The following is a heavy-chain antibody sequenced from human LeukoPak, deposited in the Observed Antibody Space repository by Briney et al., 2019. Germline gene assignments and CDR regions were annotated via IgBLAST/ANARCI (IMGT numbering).Heavy chain of an antibody. CDR3: ATIGYWYYYFDY. CDR2: FDPEDGET. J-gene: IGHJ4*02. D-gene: IGHD2-2*03. CDR1: GYTLTELS. Sequence: ASVKVSCKVSGYTLTELSMHWVRQAPGKGLEWMGGFDPEDGETIYAQKFQGRVTMTEDTSTYTAYMELSSLRSEDTAVYYCATIGYWYYYFDYWGQGTLVTVFS. V-gene: IGHV1-24*01.